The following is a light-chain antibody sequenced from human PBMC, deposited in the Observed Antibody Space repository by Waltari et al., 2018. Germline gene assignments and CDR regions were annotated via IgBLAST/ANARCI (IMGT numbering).Light chain of an antibody. CDR1: SLRHYA. V-gene: IGLV3-19*01. Sequence: SFELTQDPAVSVALGQTVRITCQGRSLRHYATGWYQQKPGLAPVVVIYGENVRPSGVADRFSGSKLGDKASLIITGAQAEDEADYYCQSRDPGGHHVLFGGGTKVTVL. CDR2: GEN. J-gene: IGLJ3*02. CDR3: QSRDPGGHHVL.